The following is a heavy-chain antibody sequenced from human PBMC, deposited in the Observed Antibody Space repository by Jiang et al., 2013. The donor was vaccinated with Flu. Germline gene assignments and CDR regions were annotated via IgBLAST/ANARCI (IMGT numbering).Heavy chain of an antibody. J-gene: IGHJ4*02. CDR1: GGSISSSSYY. CDR3: AKYSSNFDY. CDR2: IYYMGAP. Sequence: PSETLSLTCTVSGGSISSSSYYWGWIRQPPGKGLEWIGSIYYMGAPTTTRPSKSRVTISVDTSKNQFSLKLSSVTAADTAVYYCAKYSSNFDYWGQGTLVTVSS. D-gene: IGHD6-13*01. V-gene: IGHV4-39*01.